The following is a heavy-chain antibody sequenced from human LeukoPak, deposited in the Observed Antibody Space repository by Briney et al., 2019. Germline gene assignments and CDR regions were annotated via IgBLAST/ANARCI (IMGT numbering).Heavy chain of an antibody. Sequence: GESLKISCKGSGYSFTSYWIGWVRQMPGKGLEWMGIIYPGGSDTRYSPSFQGQVTISADKYISTAYLQWSSLKASDTAMYYCARPVEMATISDAFDIWGQGTMVTVSS. J-gene: IGHJ3*02. CDR1: GYSFTSYW. CDR2: IYPGGSDT. CDR3: ARPVEMATISDAFDI. D-gene: IGHD5-24*01. V-gene: IGHV5-51*01.